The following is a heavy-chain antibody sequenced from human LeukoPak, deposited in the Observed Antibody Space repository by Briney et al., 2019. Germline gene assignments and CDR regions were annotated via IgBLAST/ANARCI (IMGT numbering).Heavy chain of an antibody. D-gene: IGHD1-26*01. CDR3: ARDQGGSYYEVDAFDI. V-gene: IGHV3-30*02. CDR2: MRYDRNNK. Sequence: GGSLRLSCAVSGFSFSTYGMHWVRQAPGKGLEWVAFMRYDRNNKYYADSVKGRFTISRDNSKNTLYLQMNSLRAEDTAVYYCARDQGGSYYEVDAFDIWCQGTMVTVSS. CDR1: GFSFSTYG. J-gene: IGHJ3*02.